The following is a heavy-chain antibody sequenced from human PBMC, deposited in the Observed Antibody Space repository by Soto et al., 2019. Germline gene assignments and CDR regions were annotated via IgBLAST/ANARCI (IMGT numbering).Heavy chain of an antibody. J-gene: IGHJ4*02. V-gene: IGHV5-51*01. Sequence: GESLKISCKASGYSFTSYWIAWVRQMPGKGLEWMGIIYPGDSDTRYSPSFQGQVTISADRSISTAYLHWSSLKASDTAMYYCAREGGYCSSTSCQGIHYWGQGTMVTVSS. D-gene: IGHD2-2*01. CDR1: GYSFTSYW. CDR3: AREGGYCSSTSCQGIHY. CDR2: IYPGDSDT.